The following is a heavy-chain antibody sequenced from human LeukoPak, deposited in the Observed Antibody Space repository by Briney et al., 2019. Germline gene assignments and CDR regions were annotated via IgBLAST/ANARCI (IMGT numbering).Heavy chain of an antibody. V-gene: IGHV4-34*01. D-gene: IGHD1-20*01. Sequence: KSSETLSLTCTVSGGSISSYYWSWIRQPPGKGLEWIGEINHSGSTNYNPSLKSRVTISVDTSKNQFSLKLSSVTAADTAVYYCARGLIRITGTSDAFDIWGQGTMVTVSS. CDR3: ARGLIRITGTSDAFDI. CDR2: INHSGST. CDR1: GGSISSYY. J-gene: IGHJ3*02.